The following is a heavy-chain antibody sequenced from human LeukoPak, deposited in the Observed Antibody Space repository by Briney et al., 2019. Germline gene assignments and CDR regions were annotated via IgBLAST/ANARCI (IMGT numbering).Heavy chain of an antibody. V-gene: IGHV1-69*13. J-gene: IGHJ4*02. CDR1: GGTFSSYA. CDR2: IIPIFGTA. Sequence: GASVNVSCKASGGTFSSYAISWVRQAPGQGLEWMGGIIPIFGTANYAQKFQGRVTITADESTSTAYMELSSLRSEDTAVYYCARGNYYDSSGYFDYWGQGTLVTVSS. CDR3: ARGNYYDSSGYFDY. D-gene: IGHD3-22*01.